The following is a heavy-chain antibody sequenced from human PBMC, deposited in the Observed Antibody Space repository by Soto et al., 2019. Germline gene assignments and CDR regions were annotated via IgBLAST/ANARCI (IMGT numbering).Heavy chain of an antibody. D-gene: IGHD3-10*01. CDR2: ISYDGSNK. CDR1: GFTFSSYA. Sequence: QVQLVESGGGGVQPGRSLRLSCAASGFTFSSYAMHWVRQAPGKGLEWVAVISYDGSNKYYADSVKGRFTISRDNSKNTLYLQMNSLRAEDTAVYYCARYGYWGQGTLVTVSS. J-gene: IGHJ4*02. CDR3: ARYGY. V-gene: IGHV3-30-3*01.